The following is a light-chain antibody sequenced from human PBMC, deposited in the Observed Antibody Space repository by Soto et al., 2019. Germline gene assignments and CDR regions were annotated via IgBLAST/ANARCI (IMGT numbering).Light chain of an antibody. Sequence: QPVLTQHPSASGTPGQRVTISCSGSRYNIGSNTVNWYQKLPGTAPKVLIYTNNFRPSEVPDRFSGSKSGTSASLAISGLQPEDEADYYCAAWDDSLNGPVFGGGTKVTVL. CDR2: TNN. V-gene: IGLV1-44*01. CDR3: AAWDDSLNGPV. CDR1: RYNIGSNT. J-gene: IGLJ3*02.